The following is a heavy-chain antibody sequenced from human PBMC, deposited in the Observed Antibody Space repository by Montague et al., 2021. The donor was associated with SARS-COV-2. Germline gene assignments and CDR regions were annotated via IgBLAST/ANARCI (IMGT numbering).Heavy chain of an antibody. CDR1: GFTFSSYA. CDR2: ISYDGINK. V-gene: IGHV3-30-3*01. Sequence: SLRLFCAASGFTFSSYAMHWVRQAPGKGLEWVAVISYDGINKYYADSVKGRFTISRDNSKNTLYLQMNSLRGEDTAVYYCATDPDDYSYYGAFDYWGQGTLVTVSS. D-gene: IGHD4-11*01. J-gene: IGHJ4*02. CDR3: ATDPDDYSYYGAFDY.